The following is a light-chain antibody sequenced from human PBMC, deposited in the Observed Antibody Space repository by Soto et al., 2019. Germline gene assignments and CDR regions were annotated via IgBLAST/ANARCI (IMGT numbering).Light chain of an antibody. Sequence: SYELTQPPSESVAPGQTARITCGGNNIGSKSVHWYQQKAGQAPVLVVYDDSDRPSGIPERFSGSSSGSTATLTINRVEAGDEADYYCQVWDSSSDRLVFGGGTKLTVL. V-gene: IGLV3-21*02. CDR3: QVWDSSSDRLV. CDR1: NIGSKS. CDR2: DDS. J-gene: IGLJ2*01.